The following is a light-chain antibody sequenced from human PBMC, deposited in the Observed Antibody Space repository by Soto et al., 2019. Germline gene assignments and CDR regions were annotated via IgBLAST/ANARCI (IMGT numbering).Light chain of an antibody. Sequence: EIVMTQFPATLSVSPGERATLSCRASQSFRSNLAWYQQKPGQAPRLLIFAASTRATVIPARFRGSGSETDFTLTVSSLRSEDSAVYYCQQYNYWPITFGQGTRLEIK. CDR3: QQYNYWPIT. J-gene: IGKJ5*01. CDR1: QSFRSN. V-gene: IGKV3-15*01. CDR2: AAS.